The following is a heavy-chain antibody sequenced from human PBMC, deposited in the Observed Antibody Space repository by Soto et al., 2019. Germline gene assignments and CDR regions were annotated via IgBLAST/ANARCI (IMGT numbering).Heavy chain of an antibody. V-gene: IGHV4-31*03. CDR2: IYYSGST. D-gene: IGHD2-15*01. CDR3: ARDKGYCSGGSCYPSYYMDV. CDR1: GGSISSGGYY. J-gene: IGHJ6*03. Sequence: SETLSLTCTVSGGSISSGGYYWSWIRQHPGKGLEWIGYIYYSGSTYYNPSLKSRVTISVDTSKNQFSLKLSSVTAADTAVYYCARDKGYCSGGSCYPSYYMDVWGKGTTVTV.